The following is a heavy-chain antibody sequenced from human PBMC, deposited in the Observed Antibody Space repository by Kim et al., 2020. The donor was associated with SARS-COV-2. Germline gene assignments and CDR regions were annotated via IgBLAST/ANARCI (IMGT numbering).Heavy chain of an antibody. D-gene: IGHD6-13*01. J-gene: IGHJ4*02. V-gene: IGHV3-23*01. CDR3: ARTRGKAAVGRNYYFDY. Sequence: SVKGRFIVSRDNSKTTLYLEMNILSPEDMAVYYCARTRGKAAVGRNYYFDYWGQGTLVTVSS.